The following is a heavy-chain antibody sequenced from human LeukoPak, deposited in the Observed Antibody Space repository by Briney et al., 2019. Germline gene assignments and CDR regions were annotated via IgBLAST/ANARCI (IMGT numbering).Heavy chain of an antibody. Sequence: PSETLSLTCTVPGGSISSDTNYWGWIRQPPGKGLEWIGSIHYSGTPYYNPSLKSRITISVDTSKNQFSPKLNSVTAADAAVYYCARRGFGYILDYWGQGTLVTVSS. CDR2: IHYSGTP. D-gene: IGHD1-1*01. CDR1: GGSISSDTNY. V-gene: IGHV4-39*01. J-gene: IGHJ4*02. CDR3: ARRGFGYILDY.